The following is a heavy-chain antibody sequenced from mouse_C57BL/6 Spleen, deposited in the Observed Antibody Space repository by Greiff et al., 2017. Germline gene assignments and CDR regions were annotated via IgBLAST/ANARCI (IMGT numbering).Heavy chain of an antibody. CDR1: GFNIKNTY. CDR3: ARGSSLYYAMDY. D-gene: IGHD1-1*01. V-gene: IGHV14-3*01. CDR2: IAPANGNT. J-gene: IGHJ4*01. Sequence: VQLQQSVAELVRPGASVKLSCTASGFNIKNTYMHGVKQRPEQGLEWFGRIAPANGNTKSAPNFQGKATITADTSSNTAYLQLSSLTSEDTAIYYCARGSSLYYAMDYWGQGTSVTVSS.